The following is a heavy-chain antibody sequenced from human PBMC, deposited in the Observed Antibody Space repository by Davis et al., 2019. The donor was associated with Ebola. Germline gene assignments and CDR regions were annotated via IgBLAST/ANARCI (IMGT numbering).Heavy chain of an antibody. CDR2: ISSSSSYI. Sequence: GESLKISCAASGFTFSSYSMNWVRQAPGKGLEWVSSISSSSSYIYYADSVKGRFTISRDNSKNTLYLQMNNLRAEDTAVYYCAKGGHEGAYFDYWGQGTLVTVSS. CDR1: GFTFSSYS. J-gene: IGHJ4*02. D-gene: IGHD3-16*01. CDR3: AKGGHEGAYFDY. V-gene: IGHV3-21*04.